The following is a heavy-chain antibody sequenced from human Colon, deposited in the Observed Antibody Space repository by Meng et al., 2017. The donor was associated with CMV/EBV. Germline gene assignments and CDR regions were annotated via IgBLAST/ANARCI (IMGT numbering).Heavy chain of an antibody. J-gene: IGHJ6*02. CDR2: ISSTSHYM. D-gene: IGHD5-18*01. CDR1: GFTFSSYS. Sequence: GESLKISCAASGFTFSSYSINWVRQTPGKGLEWVSRISSTSHYMYYADSVKGRFTISRDNAKNSLYLQMNSLRAEDTAVYYCARDGIQRWGTYGMDVWGQGTTVTVSS. CDR3: ARDGIQRWGTYGMDV. V-gene: IGHV3-21*01.